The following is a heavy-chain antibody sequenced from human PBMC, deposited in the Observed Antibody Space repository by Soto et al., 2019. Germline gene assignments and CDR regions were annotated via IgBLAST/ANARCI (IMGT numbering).Heavy chain of an antibody. CDR2: TYYRSTRYS. CDR3: ARGPGSLRP. D-gene: IGHD1-1*01. V-gene: IGHV6-1*01. J-gene: IGHJ5*02. Sequence: PSQTLSLTCAISGDSVSSNSAAWNWIRLSPSRGLEWLGRTYYRSTRYSVYAPSVKSRIRINPDTSKNQFSLQLNSVTPDDTGTYYCARGPGSLRPWGQGTLVTVSS. CDR1: GDSVSSNSAA.